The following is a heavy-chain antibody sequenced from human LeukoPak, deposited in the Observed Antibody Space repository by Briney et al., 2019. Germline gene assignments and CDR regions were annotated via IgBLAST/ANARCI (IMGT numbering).Heavy chain of an antibody. Sequence: GESLNISCKGSGYSFSTYWIGWVRQMPGTGLEWMGIIYPGDSDTRYSPSFQGQVTISADTSISTAYLQWSSLMASDTAMYYCASVPYDFWSANLKTKYFDYWGQGTLVTVSS. D-gene: IGHD3-3*01. V-gene: IGHV5-51*01. CDR1: GYSFSTYW. J-gene: IGHJ4*02. CDR2: IYPGDSDT. CDR3: ASVPYDFWSANLKTKYFDY.